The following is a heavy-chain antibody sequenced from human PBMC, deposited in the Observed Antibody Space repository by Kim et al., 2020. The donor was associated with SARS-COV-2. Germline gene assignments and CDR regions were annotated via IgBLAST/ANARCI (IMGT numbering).Heavy chain of an antibody. D-gene: IGHD2-15*01. V-gene: IGHV3-11*01. Sequence: LSLTCAASGFTFSDYYMSWIRQAPGKGLQWVSYISNRGSTIFYADSVKGRFTISRDNAKNSLYLQMHSLRAEDTAVYYCARESGGYYYYYMDVWGKGTTVTVSS. CDR2: ISNRGSTI. J-gene: IGHJ6*03. CDR3: ARESGGYYYYYMDV. CDR1: GFTFSDYY.